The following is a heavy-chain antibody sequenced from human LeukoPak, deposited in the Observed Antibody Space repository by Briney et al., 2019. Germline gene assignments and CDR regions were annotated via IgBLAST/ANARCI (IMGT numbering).Heavy chain of an antibody. Sequence: GGSLRLSCAASGFTFSSYWMSWVCQAPGKGLEWVANIKQDGSEKYYVDSVKGRFTISRDNTKNSLYLLMSSLRVEDTAVYYCARENWGSSDYWGQGTLVTVSS. D-gene: IGHD7-27*01. J-gene: IGHJ4*02. CDR2: IKQDGSEK. CDR1: GFTFSSYW. V-gene: IGHV3-7*01. CDR3: ARENWGSSDY.